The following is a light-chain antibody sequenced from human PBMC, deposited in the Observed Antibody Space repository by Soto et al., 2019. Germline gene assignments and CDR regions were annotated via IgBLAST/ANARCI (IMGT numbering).Light chain of an antibody. CDR3: ASWDVSLSGWV. Sequence: QSVLTQSPSASGTPGQRVTISCSGQNSNFGTYYAYWYQHLPGTAPKLLIYSTNLRPSGVPDRFSGSKSGTSASLAISGLRSEDEGHYDCASWDVSLSGWVFGGGTKLTVL. V-gene: IGLV1-47*02. CDR2: STN. J-gene: IGLJ3*02. CDR1: NSNFGTYY.